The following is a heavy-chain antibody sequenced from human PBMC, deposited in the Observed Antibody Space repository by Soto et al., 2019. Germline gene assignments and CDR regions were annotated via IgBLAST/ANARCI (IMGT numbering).Heavy chain of an antibody. V-gene: IGHV3-66*01. D-gene: IGHD4-17*01. Sequence: GGSLRLSCAVSGFTVRANYMSWVRQVPGKGLEWVSVIYSGGSTYYADSVKGRFITSRDSPKNTLYLQMNSLRAEDTAVYYCAKDLSFPTVTTFGYWGQGTLVTVSS. CDR3: AKDLSFPTVTTFGY. CDR1: GFTVRANY. CDR2: IYSGGST. J-gene: IGHJ4*02.